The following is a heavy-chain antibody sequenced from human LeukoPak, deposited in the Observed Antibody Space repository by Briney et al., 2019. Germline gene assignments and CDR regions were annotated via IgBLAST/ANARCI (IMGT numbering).Heavy chain of an antibody. Sequence: GGSLRLSCAASGFTFSSYWMHWLRQEPRKGLVWVSRISTDGSSRSYADFVEGRFTISRDNGKNTLYLQMNSLRAEDTAVYYCASYLTSIPSGMDVWGQGATVTVSS. CDR3: ASYLTSIPSGMDV. J-gene: IGHJ6*02. V-gene: IGHV3-74*01. CDR1: GFTFSSYW. CDR2: ISTDGSSR. D-gene: IGHD2/OR15-2a*01.